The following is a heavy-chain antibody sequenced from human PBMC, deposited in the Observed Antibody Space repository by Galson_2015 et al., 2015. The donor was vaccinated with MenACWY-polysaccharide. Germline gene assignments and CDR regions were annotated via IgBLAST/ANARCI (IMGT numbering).Heavy chain of an antibody. CDR3: ARDQRGIQLWSRSYWYFDL. CDR2: IKQDGSEK. Sequence: SLRLSCAASGFTFSSYWMSWVRQAPGKGLEWVANIKQDGSEKYYVDSVKGRFTISRDNAKNSLYLQMNSLRAEDTAVYYCARDQRGIQLWSRSYWYFDLWGRGTLVTVPS. D-gene: IGHD5-18*01. V-gene: IGHV3-7*01. CDR1: GFTFSSYW. J-gene: IGHJ2*01.